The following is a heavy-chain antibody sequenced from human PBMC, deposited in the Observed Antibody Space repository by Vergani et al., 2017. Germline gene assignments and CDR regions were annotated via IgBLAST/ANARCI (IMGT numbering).Heavy chain of an antibody. CDR1: DSSIMTNPY. J-gene: IGHJ6*02. CDR3: ARHRGSGGFFPSSYFYWMDV. Sequence: QVQLQESGPGLVKPSETLTLTCDVSDSSIMTNPYWGWFRQSPGKGLEWLGCIHHSGDTHYNSSLKSRVSISIVSSSKFSLSLTSVTAADTAIYYCARHRGSGGFFPSSYFYWMDVWGHGTTVTVSS. D-gene: IGHD3-10*01. CDR2: IHHSGDT. V-gene: IGHV4-38-2*01.